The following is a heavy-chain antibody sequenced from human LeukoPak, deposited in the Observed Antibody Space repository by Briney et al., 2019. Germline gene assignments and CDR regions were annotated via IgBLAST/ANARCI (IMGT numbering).Heavy chain of an antibody. Sequence: GGSLRLSCAASGFTFSTYWMHCVRHAPGKGLVWLSRVDNDGSGTSYADSVKGRFTISRDNGKNILFLQMDSLRAEDTAVYFCARSQRGYSYGEHWGQGTPVTVSS. CDR3: ARSQRGYSYGEH. J-gene: IGHJ4*02. CDR1: GFTFSTYW. D-gene: IGHD5-18*01. CDR2: VDNDGSGT. V-gene: IGHV3-74*01.